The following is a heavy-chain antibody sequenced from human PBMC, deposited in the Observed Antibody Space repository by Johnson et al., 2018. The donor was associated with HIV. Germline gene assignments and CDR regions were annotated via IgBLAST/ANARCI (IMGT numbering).Heavy chain of an antibody. CDR3: ARDGAIAGAATEAIDL. CDR1: GFAFSSYA. CDR2: LSYDGRDA. Sequence: QVQLVESGGGVVQPGTSLRLSCTASGFAFSSYALHWVRQAPGKGLEWVAVLSYDGRDAYYADSVKGRFTRSSDNAKNTLYLQMNSLRPEDTAVYYCARDGAIAGAATEAIDLWGQGTMVIVSS. V-gene: IGHV3-30*04. J-gene: IGHJ3*01. D-gene: IGHD1-26*01.